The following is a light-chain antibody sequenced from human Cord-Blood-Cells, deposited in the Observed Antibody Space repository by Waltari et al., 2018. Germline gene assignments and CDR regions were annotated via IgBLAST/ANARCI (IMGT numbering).Light chain of an antibody. CDR3: IQALQTPYS. CDR2: LGS. CDR1: QSLLHSNGYNY. J-gene: IGKJ2*03. Sequence: VMTQSPLSLPVTPGEPASISCRSSQSLLHSNGYNYLDWYLQKPGQSPQLLIYLGSNRASGVPDRFSGSGSGTDFTLKISRVEAEDVGVYYCIQALQTPYSFGQGTKLEIK. V-gene: IGKV2-28*01.